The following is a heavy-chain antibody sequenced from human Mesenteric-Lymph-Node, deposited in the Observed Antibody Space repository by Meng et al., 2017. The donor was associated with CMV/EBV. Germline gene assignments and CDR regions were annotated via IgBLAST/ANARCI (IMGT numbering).Heavy chain of an antibody. CDR1: GYTFTSYG. J-gene: IGHJ6*02. V-gene: IGHV1-18*01. D-gene: IGHD3-3*01. CDR3: AREFWEEIRFLEWLPNYYYYGMDV. CDR2: ISAYNGNT. Sequence: ASVKVSCKASGYTFTSYGISWVRQAPGQGLEWTGWISAYNGNTNYAQKLQGRVTMTTDTSTSTAYMELRSLRSDDTAVYYCAREFWEEIRFLEWLPNYYYYGMDVWGQGTTVTVSS.